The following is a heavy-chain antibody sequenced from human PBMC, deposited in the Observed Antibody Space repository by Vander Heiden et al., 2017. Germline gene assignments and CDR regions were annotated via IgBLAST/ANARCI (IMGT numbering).Heavy chain of an antibody. D-gene: IGHD4-17*01. CDR2: ISWNSGSI. CDR1: GFPFDDYA. CDR3: AKPLSFGYGDYGNDAFDI. V-gene: IGHV3-9*01. Sequence: DVQLVKSGEGLVRPGRSLNLTCSASGFPFDDYAMHWVRQAPGKGLEGGSGISWNSGSIGYADSVKGRFTISRDNAKNSLYLQMNSLRAEDTALYYCAKPLSFGYGDYGNDAFDIWGQGTMVTVSS. J-gene: IGHJ3*02.